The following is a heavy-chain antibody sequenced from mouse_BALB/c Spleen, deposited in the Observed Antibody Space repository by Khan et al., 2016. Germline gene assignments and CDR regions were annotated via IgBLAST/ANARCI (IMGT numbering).Heavy chain of an antibody. CDR1: GYTFTSYT. V-gene: IGHV1-4*01. J-gene: IGHJ3*01. CDR3: AREAYVAWFAY. Sequence: QVQLQQSGAELARPGASVKMSCKASGYTFTSYTMHWVKQRPGQGLEWIGYINPSSGYTNYNQKFKDKATLTADKSSSTAYMQLSSLTSEDSAVYYCAREAYVAWFAYWGQGTLVTVSA. D-gene: IGHD1-1*01. CDR2: INPSSGYT.